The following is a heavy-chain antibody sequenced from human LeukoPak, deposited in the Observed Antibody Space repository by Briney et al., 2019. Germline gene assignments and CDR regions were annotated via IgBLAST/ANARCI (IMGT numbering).Heavy chain of an antibody. J-gene: IGHJ4*02. V-gene: IGHV3-53*01. Sequence: GGSLRLSCAASGFTVSSNYMSWVRQAPGKGLEWVSVIYSGGSTYYADSVKGRFTISRDNSKNTLYLQMNSLRAEDTALYYCARARPYYDILTGYSRRYYFDYWGQGTLVTVSS. CDR2: IYSGGST. CDR1: GFTVSSNY. CDR3: ARARPYYDILTGYSRRYYFDY. D-gene: IGHD3-9*01.